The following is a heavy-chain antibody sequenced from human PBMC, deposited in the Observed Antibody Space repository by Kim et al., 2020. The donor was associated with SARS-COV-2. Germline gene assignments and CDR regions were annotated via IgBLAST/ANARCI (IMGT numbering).Heavy chain of an antibody. CDR2: IIPILGTA. CDR1: GGTFNSYA. V-gene: IGHV1-69*13. D-gene: IGHD5-12*01. Sequence: SVKVSCKASGGTFNSYAISWVRQAPGQGLEWMGVIIPILGTAKSAQKFQGRVTITADESTNTAYMELSSLKSQDTAVYYCASIRDGYNNYYFYGMDVWG. CDR3: ASIRDGYNNYYFYGMDV. J-gene: IGHJ6*02.